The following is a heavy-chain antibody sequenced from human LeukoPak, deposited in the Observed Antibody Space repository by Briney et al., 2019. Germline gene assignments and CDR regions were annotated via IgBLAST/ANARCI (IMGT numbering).Heavy chain of an antibody. CDR1: GFTFSSYA. CDR3: AIMHGYYDGSGYWVQ. Sequence: PGGSLRLSCAASGFTFSSYAMSWVRQAPGKGLEWVSFISPSADRTSNAVSVEGRFTISRDNPRNTLYLQMNSLRDEDTAVYYCAIMHGYYDGSGYWVQWGQGTLVTVSS. V-gene: IGHV3-23*01. D-gene: IGHD3-22*01. J-gene: IGHJ4*02. CDR2: ISPSADRT.